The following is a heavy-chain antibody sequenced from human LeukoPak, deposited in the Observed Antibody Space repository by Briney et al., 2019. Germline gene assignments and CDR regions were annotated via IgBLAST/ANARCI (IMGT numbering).Heavy chain of an antibody. Sequence: GESLKISCKGSGYSFTSYWIGWVRQMPGKGLEWMGIIYPGDSDTRYSPSFQGQVTISADKSIGTAYLQWSSLKASDTAMYYCARRRRGGDSSGYYYYFDYWGQGTLVTVSS. J-gene: IGHJ4*02. CDR1: GYSFTSYW. CDR3: ARRRRGGDSSGYYYYFDY. V-gene: IGHV5-51*01. CDR2: IYPGDSDT. D-gene: IGHD3-22*01.